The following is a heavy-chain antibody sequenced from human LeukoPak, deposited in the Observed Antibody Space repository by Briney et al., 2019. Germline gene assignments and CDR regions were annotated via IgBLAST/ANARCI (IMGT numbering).Heavy chain of an antibody. CDR1: GFTVSSNY. D-gene: IGHD3-10*01. Sequence: GGSLRLSCVASGFTVSSNYMSWVRQAPGKGLEWVSVIYSGGSTYYADSVKGRFTISRDNSKNTLYLQMNSLRAEDTAVYYCARDTRPDYYGSGSYNWGQGPLVTVSS. J-gene: IGHJ4*02. CDR3: ARDTRPDYYGSGSYN. V-gene: IGHV3-66*01. CDR2: IYSGGST.